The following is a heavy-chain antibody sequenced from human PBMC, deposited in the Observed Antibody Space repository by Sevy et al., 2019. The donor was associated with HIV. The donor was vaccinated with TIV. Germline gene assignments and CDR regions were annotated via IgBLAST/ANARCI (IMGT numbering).Heavy chain of an antibody. Sequence: GGSLRLSCEASGFTFSSFDMHWVRQATGKGLEWISTIGAAGDTYYLGSLKGRFTISRENAKNSLYLQMNSLRAGDTALYYCARDLRDGEDIFQYYGMDVWGRGTTVTVSS. J-gene: IGHJ6*02. D-gene: IGHD4-17*01. CDR1: GFTFSSFD. CDR3: ARDLRDGEDIFQYYGMDV. CDR2: IGAAGDT. V-gene: IGHV3-13*01.